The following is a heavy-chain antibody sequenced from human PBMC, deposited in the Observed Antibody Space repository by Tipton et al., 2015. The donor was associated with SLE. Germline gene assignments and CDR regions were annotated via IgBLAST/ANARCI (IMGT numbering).Heavy chain of an antibody. V-gene: IGHV3-30*04. CDR2: IAHDGKNT. D-gene: IGHD2-21*01. J-gene: IGHJ4*02. CDR3: AKERVPHCGNDCGSFDY. CDR1: GFTFSDHV. Sequence: RSLRLSCAASGFTFSDHVMYWVRQAPGKGLEWVTLIAHDGKNTFYADSVKGRFTISRDNSKNTLSLEMNNLRVEDTAVYYCAKERVPHCGNDCGSFDYWGQGVLVTVSS.